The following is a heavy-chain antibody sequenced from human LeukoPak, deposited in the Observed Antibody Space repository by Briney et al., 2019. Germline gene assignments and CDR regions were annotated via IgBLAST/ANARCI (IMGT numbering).Heavy chain of an antibody. CDR2: INPSGGST. Sequence: ASVKVSCKASGYTFTSYYMHWVRQAPGQGLEWMGIINPSGGSTSYAQKFQGRVTMTRDMSTSTVYMELSSLRSEDTAVYYCARDLPVVGLYGSGSYPYWGQGTLVTVSS. J-gene: IGHJ4*02. V-gene: IGHV1-46*01. CDR3: ARDLPVVGLYGSGSYPY. CDR1: GYTFTSYY. D-gene: IGHD3-10*01.